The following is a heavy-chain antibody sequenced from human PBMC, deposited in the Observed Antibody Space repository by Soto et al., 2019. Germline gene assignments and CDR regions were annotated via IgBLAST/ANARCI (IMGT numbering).Heavy chain of an antibody. CDR2: INHSGST. CDR1: GGSFSGYY. V-gene: IGHV4-34*01. CDR3: ARDLSNTAAGIFHWFDP. D-gene: IGHD6-13*01. J-gene: IGHJ5*02. Sequence: QVQLQQWGAGLLKPSETLSLTCAVYGGSFSGYYWSWIRQPPGKGLEWIGEINHSGSTNYNPSLKSRVTISVDTSKNQFSLKLSSVTAADTAVYYCARDLSNTAAGIFHWFDPWGQGTLVTVSS.